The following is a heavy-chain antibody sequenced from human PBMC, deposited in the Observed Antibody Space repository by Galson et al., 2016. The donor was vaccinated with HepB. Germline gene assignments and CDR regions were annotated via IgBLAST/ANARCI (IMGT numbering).Heavy chain of an antibody. V-gene: IGHV3-33*06. CDR1: EPLRRYG. CDR3: AQLPVGTIDIYFDN. CDR2: IDYDGGIN. J-gene: IGHJ4*02. D-gene: IGHD6-13*01. Sequence: SLRLSCAASEPLRRYGMHWVRQAPGKGLEWVALIDYDGGINYSGDSVKGRFTISRDDSKNTLYLQMSSLRAEDTAVYYCAQLPVGTIDIYFDNWGQGTLVTVSS.